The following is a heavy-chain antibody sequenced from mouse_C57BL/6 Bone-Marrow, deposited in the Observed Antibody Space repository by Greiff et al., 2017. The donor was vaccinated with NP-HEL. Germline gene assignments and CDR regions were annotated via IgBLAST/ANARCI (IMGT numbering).Heavy chain of an antibody. V-gene: IGHV5-6*01. J-gene: IGHJ1*03. CDR2: ISSGGSYT. D-gene: IGHD1-1*01. CDR3: ERQGYYGGRYFDV. CDR1: GFTFSSYG. Sequence: EVKLVESGGDLVKPGGSLKLSCAASGFTFSSYGMSWVRQTPDKRLEWVATISSGGSYTYYPDSVKGRFTISRDNAKNTLYLQMSSLKSEDTAMYYCERQGYYGGRYFDVWGTGTTVTVSS.